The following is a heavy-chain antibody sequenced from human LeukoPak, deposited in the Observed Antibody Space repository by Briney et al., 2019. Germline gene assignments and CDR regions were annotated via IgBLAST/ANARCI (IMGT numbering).Heavy chain of an antibody. J-gene: IGHJ3*02. V-gene: IGHV4-61*02. Sequence: SETLSLTCTVSGGSISSGSYYWSWIRQPAGKGLEWIGRIYTSGSTNYNPSLKSRVTMSVDTSKNQFSLKLSSVTAADTAVYYCARDPTYSSSWIHDAFDIWGQGTMVTVSS. CDR3: ARDPTYSSSWIHDAFDI. CDR1: GGSISSGSYY. CDR2: IYTSGST. D-gene: IGHD6-13*01.